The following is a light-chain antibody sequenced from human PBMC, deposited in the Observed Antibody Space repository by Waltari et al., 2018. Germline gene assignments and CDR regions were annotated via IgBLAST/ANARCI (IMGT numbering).Light chain of an antibody. J-gene: IGLJ2*01. CDR1: SSDVGGDNY. V-gene: IGLV2-8*01. CDR2: EVS. CDR3: SSYAGSNTHVV. Sequence: QSALTQPPSASGSPGQSVTISCTGTSSDVGGDNYCSWYQQHPGKAPKLMIYEVSKRPSGVPDRFSGSKSGNTASLTVSGLQAEDEADYYCSSYAGSNTHVVFGGGTKLTVL.